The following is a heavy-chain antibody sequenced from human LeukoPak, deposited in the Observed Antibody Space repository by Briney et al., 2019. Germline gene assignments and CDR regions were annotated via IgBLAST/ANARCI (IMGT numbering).Heavy chain of an antibody. CDR1: GFSLSTSGVG. CDR2: IYWDDDK. CDR3: AHRRSSRSYGYLYFDY. Sequence: SGPTLVNPTQTLTLICTFSGFSLSTSGVGVGWIRQPPGKALEWLALIYWDDDKRYSPSLKSRLTITKDTSKNQVVLTMTNMDPVDTATYYCAHRRSSRSYGYLYFDYWGQGTLVTVSS. D-gene: IGHD5-18*01. V-gene: IGHV2-5*02. J-gene: IGHJ4*02.